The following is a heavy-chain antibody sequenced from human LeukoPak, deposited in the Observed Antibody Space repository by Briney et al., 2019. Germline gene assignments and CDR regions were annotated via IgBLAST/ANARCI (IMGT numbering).Heavy chain of an antibody. D-gene: IGHD1-14*01. V-gene: IGHV3-23*01. CDR1: GFTFSDYV. Sequence: GGSLRLSCAASGFTFSDYVMTWVRQAPGKGLEWVSAISGSGGVTYYADSVKGRFTVSRDNSKSTVLLQMNSLRADDTAVYYCARDGVTFHGRYFDLWGRGTLVTVSS. CDR3: ARDGVTFHGRYFDL. CDR2: ISGSGGVT. J-gene: IGHJ2*01.